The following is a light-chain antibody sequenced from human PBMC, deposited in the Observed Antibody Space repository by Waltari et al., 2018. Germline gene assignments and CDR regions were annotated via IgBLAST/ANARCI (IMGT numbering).Light chain of an antibody. J-gene: IGKJ1*01. CDR2: GAS. V-gene: IGKV3-20*01. CDR3: QHYVRLPVT. CDR1: QSVGRT. Sequence: EIVLTQPPGTLSLSPGERATLSCRASQSVGRTLTWYQQKPGQAPRLLIYGASSRATDIPDRFSGSGSGTDFSLTISRLEPEDFAVYYCQHYVRLPVTFGQGTKVEIK.